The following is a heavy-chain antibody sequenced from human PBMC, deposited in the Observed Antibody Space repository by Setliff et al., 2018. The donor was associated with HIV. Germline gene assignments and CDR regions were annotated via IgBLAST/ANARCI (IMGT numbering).Heavy chain of an antibody. D-gene: IGHD3-10*01. CDR3: ARGEADEARAFGNNAFDI. Sequence: GASVKVSCKASGGTFSSYAISWVRQAPGQGLEWMGGIIPILGIANYAQKFQGRVTITTDESTSTAYMELSSLRSEDTAVYYCARGEADEARAFGNNAFDIWGQGTMVTVSS. V-gene: IGHV1-69*10. CDR1: GGTFSSYA. CDR2: IIPILGIA. J-gene: IGHJ3*02.